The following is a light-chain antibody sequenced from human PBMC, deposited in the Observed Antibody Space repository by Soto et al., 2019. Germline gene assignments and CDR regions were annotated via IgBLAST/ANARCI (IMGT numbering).Light chain of an antibody. J-gene: IGKJ1*01. CDR1: QSVSSSY. CDR2: GAS. CDR3: QQYGSSFWT. V-gene: IGKV3-20*01. Sequence: EIVLTQSPGTLSLSPGERATLSCRASQSVSSSYLAWYQQKPGQAPRLLIYGASSRATGIPDRFSGSGSGTDFTHTISRLEPEDFAVYYCQQYGSSFWTFGQGTKVEIK.